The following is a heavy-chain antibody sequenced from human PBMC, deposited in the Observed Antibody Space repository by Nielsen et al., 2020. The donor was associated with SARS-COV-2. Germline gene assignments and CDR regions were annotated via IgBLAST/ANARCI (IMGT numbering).Heavy chain of an antibody. V-gene: IGHV3-30*03. CDR2: ISYDGRDE. Sequence: GESLKISCAASGFTFRNYGMHWVRQAPGKGLEWVAVISYDGRDEYYGDFVKGRFTISRDNSRNTLYLQINSLRVDDTAVYYCARDLTGDAFDIWGQGTMVTVSS. J-gene: IGHJ3*02. D-gene: IGHD2-8*02. CDR1: GFTFRNYG. CDR3: ARDLTGDAFDI.